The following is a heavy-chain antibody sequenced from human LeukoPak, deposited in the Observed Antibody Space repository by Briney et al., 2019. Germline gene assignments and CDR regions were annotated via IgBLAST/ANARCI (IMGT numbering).Heavy chain of an antibody. V-gene: IGHV4-39*01. D-gene: IGHD5-18*01. CDR2: IYYSGST. CDR1: GGSISSSSYY. J-gene: IGHJ4*02. CDR3: ARGPPFLTATFDY. Sequence: PSETLSLTCTVSGGSISSSSYYWGWIRQPPGKGLEWIGSIYYSGSTYYNPSLKSRVTISVDMSKNQFSLKLSSVTAADTAVYYCARGPPFLTATFDYWGQGTLVTVSS.